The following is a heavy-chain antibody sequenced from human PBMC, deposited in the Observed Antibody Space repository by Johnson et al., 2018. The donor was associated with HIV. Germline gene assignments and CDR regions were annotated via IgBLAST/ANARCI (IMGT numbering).Heavy chain of an antibody. CDR2: IKSKTGGGTT. Sequence: MQLVESWGGVVQRGGSLRLSCVASGFTFSSYGMHWVRQAPGKGLEWLGRIKSKTGGGTTSYAAPVKGRFTISRDDSKDTVYLHMNSLKVDDTAGYYCTTYWEYYDGSGKLDAFDIWGQGTMVTVSS. J-gene: IGHJ3*02. CDR1: GFTFSSYG. V-gene: IGHV3-15*01. CDR3: TTYWEYYDGSGKLDAFDI. D-gene: IGHD3-10*01.